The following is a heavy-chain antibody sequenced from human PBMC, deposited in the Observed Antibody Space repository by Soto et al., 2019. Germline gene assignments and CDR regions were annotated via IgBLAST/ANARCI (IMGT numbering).Heavy chain of an antibody. Sequence: GGSLRLSCAASGFTFSSYWMSWVRQAPGKGLEWVANIKQDGSEKYYVDSVKGRFTISRDNAKNSLYLQMNSLRAEDTAVYYCARESGCSSTSCPTDFDPWGQGTLVTVSS. CDR3: ARESGCSSTSCPTDFDP. CDR2: IKQDGSEK. CDR1: GFTFSSYW. D-gene: IGHD2-2*01. V-gene: IGHV3-7*01. J-gene: IGHJ5*02.